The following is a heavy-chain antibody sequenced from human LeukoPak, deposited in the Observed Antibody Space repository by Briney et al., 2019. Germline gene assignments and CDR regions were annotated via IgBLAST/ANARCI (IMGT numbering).Heavy chain of an antibody. CDR2: FDPEDGET. CDR3: ATVTDYYGSGSFDY. Sequence: VRQAPGKGXXWMGGFDPEDGETIYAQKFQGRVTMTEDTSTDTAYMELSSLRSEDTAVYYCATVTDYYGSGSFDYWGQGTLVTVSS. D-gene: IGHD3-10*01. J-gene: IGHJ4*02. V-gene: IGHV1-24*01.